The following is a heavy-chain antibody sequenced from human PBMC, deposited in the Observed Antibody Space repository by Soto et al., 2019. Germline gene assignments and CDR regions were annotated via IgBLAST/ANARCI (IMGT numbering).Heavy chain of an antibody. Sequence: PSETLSLTCNVSGGSISGHYWSWVRQTPGKGLEWIGYIYYSGSTNYNPSLKSWVTISVDTSKNHFSLRLTSVTAADTAVYYCARGPYYDLIWNYYYMDVWGKGTTVTVSS. D-gene: IGHD3-16*01. J-gene: IGHJ6*03. CDR2: IYYSGST. V-gene: IGHV4-59*08. CDR3: ARGPYYDLIWNYYYMDV. CDR1: GGSISGHY.